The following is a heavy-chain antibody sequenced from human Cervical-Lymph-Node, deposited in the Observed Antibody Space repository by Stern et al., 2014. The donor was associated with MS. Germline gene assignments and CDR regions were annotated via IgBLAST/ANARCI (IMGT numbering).Heavy chain of an antibody. J-gene: IGHJ4*02. V-gene: IGHV3-11*01. CDR3: ARTLPPGSPIDY. CDR1: GFAFNYYY. D-gene: IGHD1-26*01. Sequence: MKLGESGGGLVKPGGSLRLSWAASGFAFNYYYMSWIRQTPEKGLDWVAYISTTSSHVYYADSVKGRFTISRDNAKNSLDLQMNSLRTEDTAVYYCARTLPPGSPIDYWGQGTQVTVSS. CDR2: ISTTSSHV.